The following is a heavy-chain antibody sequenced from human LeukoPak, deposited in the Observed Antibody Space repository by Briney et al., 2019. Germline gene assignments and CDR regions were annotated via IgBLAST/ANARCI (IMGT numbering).Heavy chain of an antibody. D-gene: IGHD5-18*01. Sequence: KASETLSLTCAVYGGSFSGYYWSWIRQPPGKRLDWIGEINHSGSTNYNPSLKSRVTISVDTSKNQFSLKLSSVTAADTAVYYCARGALWLRAFDIWGQGTMVTVSS. V-gene: IGHV4-34*01. CDR3: ARGALWLRAFDI. J-gene: IGHJ3*02. CDR2: INHSGST. CDR1: GGSFSGYY.